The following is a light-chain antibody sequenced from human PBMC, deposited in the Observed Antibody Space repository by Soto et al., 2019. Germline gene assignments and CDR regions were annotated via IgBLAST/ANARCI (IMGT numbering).Light chain of an antibody. CDR3: QQKYSTTRT. J-gene: IGKJ1*01. Sequence: IQLSQSPCSLSASVGDRVTITCRASQSISRYLKWYQQKQGKAPKLLIYAASSLQSGVPSRFSGIGSGTDGTITISSLQKEDGATYDCQQKYSTTRTFGLGTKVDIK. CDR2: AAS. V-gene: IGKV1-39*01. CDR1: QSISRY.